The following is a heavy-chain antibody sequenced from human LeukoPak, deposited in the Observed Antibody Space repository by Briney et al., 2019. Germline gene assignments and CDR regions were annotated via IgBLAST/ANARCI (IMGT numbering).Heavy chain of an antibody. CDR3: AKDAQRGFDYSNSLEH. D-gene: IGHD4-11*01. J-gene: IGHJ4*02. CDR2: IWNDGSEK. V-gene: IGHV3-33*06. CDR1: GFTFSHFA. Sequence: PGTSLRLTCAASGFTFSHFAMHWVRQAPGKGLEWVAVIWNDGSEKYHAESVKGRFTISRDNFRNTVSLQMNSLQTGDTAMYFCAKDAQRGFDYSNSLEHWGQGSLVTVSS.